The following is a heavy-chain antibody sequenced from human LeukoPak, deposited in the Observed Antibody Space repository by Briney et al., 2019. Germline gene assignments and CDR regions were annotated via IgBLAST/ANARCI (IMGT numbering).Heavy chain of an antibody. D-gene: IGHD5-18*01. CDR2: INHSGST. CDR1: GGSFSGYY. CDR3: ARGDGYSYGFDY. Sequence: SETLSLTCAVYGGSFSGYYWSWIRQPPGKGLEWIGEINHSGSTNYNPSLKSRVTISVVTSKNQFSLKLSSVTAADTAVYYCARGDGYSYGFDYWGQGTLVTVSS. V-gene: IGHV4-34*01. J-gene: IGHJ4*02.